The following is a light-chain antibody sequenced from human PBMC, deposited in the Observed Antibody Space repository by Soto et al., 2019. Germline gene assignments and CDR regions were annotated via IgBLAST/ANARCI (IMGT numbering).Light chain of an antibody. Sequence: QSVLTQPASVSGSPGQSITISCTGTSSDVGGYNYVSWYQHHPGKAPKLIIFDVSNRPSGVSNPFSGSKSGNTASLTISGPQPEDEADYYCSSYTTSNTPQLVSGTGPKVTXL. V-gene: IGLV2-14*03. J-gene: IGLJ1*01. CDR2: DVS. CDR3: SSYTTSNTPQLV. CDR1: SSDVGGYNY.